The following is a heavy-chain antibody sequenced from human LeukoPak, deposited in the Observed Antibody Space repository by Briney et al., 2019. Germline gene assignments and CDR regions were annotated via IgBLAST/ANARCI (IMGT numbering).Heavy chain of an antibody. CDR2: IWFDGSNK. J-gene: IGHJ4*02. D-gene: IGHD3-9*01. Sequence: PGGSLRLSCGASGFTFSIYGMHWVRQAPGKGPEWVAVIWFDGSNKYYADSVKGRFTISRDNSKNTLYLQINSLRAEDTAVYYCASSDILTGSLFDYWGQGTLVTVSS. CDR3: ASSDILTGSLFDY. V-gene: IGHV3-33*01. CDR1: GFTFSIYG.